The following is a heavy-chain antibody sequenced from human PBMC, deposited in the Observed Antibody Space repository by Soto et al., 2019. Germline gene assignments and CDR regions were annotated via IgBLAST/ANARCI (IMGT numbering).Heavy chain of an antibody. D-gene: IGHD5-12*01. Sequence: GGSLRLSCAASGFTFSSYSMNWVRQAPGKGLEWVSSISSSSSYIYYADSVKGRFTISRDNAKNSLYLQMNSLRAEDTAVYYCARAANIVATIYYYYYGMDVWGQGTKVTV. CDR2: ISSSSSYI. J-gene: IGHJ6*02. V-gene: IGHV3-21*01. CDR3: ARAANIVATIYYYYYGMDV. CDR1: GFTFSSYS.